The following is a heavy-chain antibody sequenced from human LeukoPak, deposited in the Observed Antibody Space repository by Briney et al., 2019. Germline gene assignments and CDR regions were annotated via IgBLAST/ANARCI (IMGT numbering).Heavy chain of an antibody. Sequence: SETLSLTCAVSGGSISSSNWWSWVRQPPGKGLEWIGEIYHSGSTNYNPSLKSRVTISVDKSKNQFSLKLSSVTAADTAVYYCARAVDTAMVSSWFDPWGQGTLVTVSS. J-gene: IGHJ5*02. CDR3: ARAVDTAMVSSWFDP. V-gene: IGHV4-4*02. CDR1: GGSISSSNW. CDR2: IYHSGST. D-gene: IGHD5-18*01.